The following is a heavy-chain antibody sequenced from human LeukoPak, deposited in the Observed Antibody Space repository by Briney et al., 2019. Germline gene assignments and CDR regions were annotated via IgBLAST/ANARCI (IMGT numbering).Heavy chain of an antibody. CDR3: AKDPRYYYDSSGYRDYFDY. CDR1: GFTFSSYA. D-gene: IGHD3-22*01. Sequence: GGSLRLSCAASGFTFSSYAMRWVRQAPGKGLEWVSAISGSGGSTYYADSVKGRFTISRDNSKNTLYLQMNSLRAEDTAVYYCAKDPRYYYDSSGYRDYFDYWGQGTLVTVSS. J-gene: IGHJ4*02. V-gene: IGHV3-23*01. CDR2: ISGSGGST.